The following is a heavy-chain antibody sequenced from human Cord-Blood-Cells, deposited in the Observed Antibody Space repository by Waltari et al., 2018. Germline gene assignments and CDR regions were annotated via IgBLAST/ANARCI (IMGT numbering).Heavy chain of an antibody. CDR3: ARRVLAAAAYYYYYYMDV. Sequence: QVQLQQWGAGLLKPSETLSLTCAVYGGSFSGYYWSWIRQPPGKGLEWIGEINHSGSTNYNPALKSRVPISVDTSKNHFSLKLSSVTAADTAVYYCARRVLAAAAYYYYYYMDVWGKGTTVTVSS. J-gene: IGHJ6*03. CDR2: INHSGST. CDR1: GGSFSGYY. D-gene: IGHD6-13*01. V-gene: IGHV4-34*01.